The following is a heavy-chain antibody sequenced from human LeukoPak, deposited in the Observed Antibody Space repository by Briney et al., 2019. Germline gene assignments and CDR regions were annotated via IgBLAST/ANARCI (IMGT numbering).Heavy chain of an antibody. V-gene: IGHV1-46*01. CDR1: GYTFTSYY. J-gene: IGHJ4*02. D-gene: IGHD6-19*01. Sequence: GASVKVSCKASGYTFTSYYMHWVRQAPGQGLEWMGRINPSGGSTSYAQKFQGRVTMTRNMSTSTVYMELSSLRSEDTAVYYCASSIAVGLFDYWGQGTLVTVSS. CDR3: ASSIAVGLFDY. CDR2: INPSGGST.